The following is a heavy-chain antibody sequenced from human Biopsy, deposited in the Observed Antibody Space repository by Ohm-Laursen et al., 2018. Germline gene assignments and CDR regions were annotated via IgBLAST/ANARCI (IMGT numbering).Heavy chain of an antibody. Sequence: SLRLSCAASGFSVSSYDMNWVRQAPGKGLEWISYISETSSHIYDADSVRGRFTVARDIAKNSLYLQINSLRAEDTAVYYCASLRGPFTAGGQGTLVTVSS. CDR1: GFSVSSYD. J-gene: IGHJ4*02. D-gene: IGHD3-16*01. V-gene: IGHV3-21*01. CDR2: ISETSSHI. CDR3: ASLRGPFTA.